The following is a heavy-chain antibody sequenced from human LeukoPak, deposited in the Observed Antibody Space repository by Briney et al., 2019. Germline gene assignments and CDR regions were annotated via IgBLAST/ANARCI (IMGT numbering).Heavy chain of an antibody. CDR2: ISGSGGST. CDR3: AKGGGSYYHPYYFDY. Sequence: GGTLRLSCVASGFTFSSYGMSWVRQAPGKGLEWVSGISGSGGSTYYADSMKGRFTISRDNSKNTLYLQVNSLRAEDTAIYYCAKGGGSYYHPYYFDYWGQGTLVTVSS. D-gene: IGHD1-26*01. CDR1: GFTFSSYG. V-gene: IGHV3-23*01. J-gene: IGHJ4*02.